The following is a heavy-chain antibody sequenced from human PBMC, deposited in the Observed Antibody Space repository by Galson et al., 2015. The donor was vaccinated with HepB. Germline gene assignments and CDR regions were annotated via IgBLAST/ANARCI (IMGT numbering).Heavy chain of an antibody. CDR3: ARDIYDYGGNLRGMDV. V-gene: IGHV3-48*03. Sequence: SLRLSCAPSCFTFSSYEMNWVRQAPGRGREWISYISSSGSTIYYADSVKCRFTISRDNAKNSQYLQMNSLRAEDTAVYYCARDIYDYGGNLRGMDVWGQGTTVTVSS. CDR2: ISSSGSTI. CDR1: CFTFSSYE. D-gene: IGHD4-23*01. J-gene: IGHJ6*02.